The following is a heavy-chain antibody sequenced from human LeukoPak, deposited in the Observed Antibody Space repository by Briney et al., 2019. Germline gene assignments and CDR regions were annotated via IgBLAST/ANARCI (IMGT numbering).Heavy chain of an antibody. D-gene: IGHD2-8*01. CDR1: GGTFSSYA. CDR2: IIPIFGTA. J-gene: IGHJ4*02. CDR3: ARDHSRRYCTNGVCYQDY. V-gene: IGHV1-69*13. Sequence: SVKVSCKASGGTFSSYAISWVRQAPGQGLEWMGGIIPIFGTANYAQKFQGRVTITADESTSTAYMELSSLRSEDTAVYYCARDHSRRYCTNGVCYQDYWGQGTLVTVSS.